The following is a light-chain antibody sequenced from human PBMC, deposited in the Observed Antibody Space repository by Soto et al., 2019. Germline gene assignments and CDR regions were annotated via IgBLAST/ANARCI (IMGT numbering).Light chain of an antibody. V-gene: IGLV2-11*01. CDR1: SSDVGGYNS. CDR2: DVS. CDR3: CSYAGSVVV. Sequence: QSVLTQPRSVSGSPGQSVTISCTGTSSDVGGYNSVSWYQQHPGKAPKLMIYDVSKRPSGVPDRFSGSKSGNTASLTISGLQAEDEADYYCCSYAGSVVVFGGGTKLTV. J-gene: IGLJ2*01.